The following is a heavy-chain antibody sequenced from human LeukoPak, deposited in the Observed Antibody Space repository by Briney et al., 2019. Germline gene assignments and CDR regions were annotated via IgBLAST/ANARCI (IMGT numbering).Heavy chain of an antibody. CDR2: INPNSGGT. CDR3: AIFSTTGVY. J-gene: IGHJ4*02. CDR1: GYTFSSYG. Sequence: GASVKVSCKASGYTFSSYGISWVRQAPGQGLEWMGWINPNSGGTNYAQKFQGRVTMTRDTSISTAYMELSRLRSDDTAVYYCAIFSTTGVYWGQGTLVTVSS. D-gene: IGHD2-2*01. V-gene: IGHV1-2*02.